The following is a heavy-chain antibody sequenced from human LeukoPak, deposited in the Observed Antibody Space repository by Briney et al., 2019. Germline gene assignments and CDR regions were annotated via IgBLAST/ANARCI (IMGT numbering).Heavy chain of an antibody. CDR3: ARGRGGSYGGNSGHFDY. D-gene: IGHD4-23*01. J-gene: IGHJ4*02. Sequence: GGSLRLSCAASGFTFSSYAMHWVRQAPGKGLEWVAVIWYDGSNKYYADSVKGRFTISRDNSENTLYLQMNSLRAEDTAVYYCARGRGGSYGGNSGHFDYWGQGTLVTVSS. V-gene: IGHV3-33*08. CDR1: GFTFSSYA. CDR2: IWYDGSNK.